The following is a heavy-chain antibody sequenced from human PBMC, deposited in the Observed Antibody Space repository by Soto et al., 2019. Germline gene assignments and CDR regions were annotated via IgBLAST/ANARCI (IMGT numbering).Heavy chain of an antibody. J-gene: IGHJ4*02. CDR3: ARSNHDFWSGYPQGFFDY. CDR1: TFVFSNYN. Sequence: GGSLRLSCAASTFVFSNYNMHWVRQAPGKGLEYVSAISSNGGSTFYADSVEGRFTISRDNSKNTLYLQVGRLRAEDMAVYYCARSNHDFWSGYPQGFFDYWGQGALVTVSS. CDR2: ISSNGGST. D-gene: IGHD3-3*01. V-gene: IGHV3-64*02.